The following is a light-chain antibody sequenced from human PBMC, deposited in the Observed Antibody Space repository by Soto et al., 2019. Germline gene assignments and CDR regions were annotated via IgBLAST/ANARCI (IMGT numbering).Light chain of an antibody. CDR2: AAS. CDR1: QSISIS. Sequence: DIQMTQYPSSLSASVGDRFTITCRASQSISISLNWYQLKPGKVPKLLIYAASTLQSGVPSRFSGSGSGTDFTLTISSLQPEDVATYYCQKYNSAPLTFGGGTKVAIK. CDR3: QKYNSAPLT. J-gene: IGKJ4*01. V-gene: IGKV1-27*01.